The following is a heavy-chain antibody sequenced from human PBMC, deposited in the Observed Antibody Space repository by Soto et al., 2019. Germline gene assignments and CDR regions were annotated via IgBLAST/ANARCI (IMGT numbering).Heavy chain of an antibody. CDR3: AEDPQQLIVYLDY. J-gene: IGHJ4*02. V-gene: IGHV3-23*01. Sequence: PGGSLRLSCAASEFTFSNYAMSWVRQAPGKGLEWVSSISDNGGTTYYADSVKGRFTISRDNSKNTLYLQMNSLRAEDTAVYYCAEDPQQLIVYLDYWGQGTQVTVSS. D-gene: IGHD6-13*01. CDR2: ISDNGGTT. CDR1: EFTFSNYA.